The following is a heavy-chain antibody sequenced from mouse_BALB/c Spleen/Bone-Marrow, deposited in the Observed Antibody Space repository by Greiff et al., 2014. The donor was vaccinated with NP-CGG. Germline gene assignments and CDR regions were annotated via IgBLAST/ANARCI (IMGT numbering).Heavy chain of an antibody. J-gene: IGHJ4*01. D-gene: IGHD1-3*01. Sequence: QVQLQQSGPELVKPGASVRISCKASGYTFTSYYIHWVKQRPGQGLEWIGWIYPGNVNTKYNEKFKVKATQTADKSSSTAYMQLSSLTSEDSAVYFCARYKWAMDYWGQGTSVTVSS. CDR3: ARYKWAMDY. CDR1: GYTFTSYY. CDR2: IYPGNVNT. V-gene: IGHV1S56*01.